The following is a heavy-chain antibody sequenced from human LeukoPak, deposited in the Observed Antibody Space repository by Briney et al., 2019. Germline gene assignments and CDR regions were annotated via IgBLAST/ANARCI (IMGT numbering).Heavy chain of an antibody. CDR3: ARVGNTAMDNYYYYMDV. CDR1: GGSISSYY. Sequence: PSETLSLTCTVSGGSISSYYWSWIRQPPGKGLEWIGYIYYSGSTNYNPSLKSRVTISVDTSKNQFSLKLSSVTAADTAVYYCARVGNTAMDNYYYYMDVWGKGTTVTVSS. V-gene: IGHV4-59*01. J-gene: IGHJ6*03. CDR2: IYYSGST. D-gene: IGHD5-18*01.